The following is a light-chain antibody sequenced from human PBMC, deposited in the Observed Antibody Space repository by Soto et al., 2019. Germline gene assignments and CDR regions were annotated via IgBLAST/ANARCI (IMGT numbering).Light chain of an antibody. CDR3: QHYNNWPPAT. V-gene: IGKV3-15*01. CDR2: RAS. J-gene: IGKJ1*01. Sequence: EIVMTQSPATLSLSPGERATLSCRASHSISNKLAWYQQKPGQAPRLLIYRASTRATDIPARFSGSGSGTEFALTISSLQSEDFAVYYCQHYNNWPPATFGQGTRVEIK. CDR1: HSISNK.